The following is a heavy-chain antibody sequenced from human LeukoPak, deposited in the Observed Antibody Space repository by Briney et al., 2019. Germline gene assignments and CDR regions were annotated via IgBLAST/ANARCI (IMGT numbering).Heavy chain of an antibody. CDR2: ISGSGGST. D-gene: IGHD2-2*01. Sequence: GGSLRLSCAASGFTFSSYAMSWVRQAPGKGLEWVSAISGSGGSTYYADSVKGRFTISRDNSKNTLYLQMNSLRAEDTAVYYCAKEYCSSTSCYRRGFDYWGQGTLVTVSS. CDR1: GFTFSSYA. J-gene: IGHJ4*02. CDR3: AKEYCSSTSCYRRGFDY. V-gene: IGHV3-23*01.